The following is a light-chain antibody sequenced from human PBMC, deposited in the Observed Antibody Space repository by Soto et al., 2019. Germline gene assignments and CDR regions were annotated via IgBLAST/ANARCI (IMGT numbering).Light chain of an antibody. J-gene: IGLJ3*02. V-gene: IGLV2-14*01. CDR2: EVT. CDR1: NSDVGGYNY. Sequence: QSVLTQPASVSGSPGQSITISCTGSNSDVGGYNYVSWYQQHPGKAPKLMIYEVTYRPSGVSDRFSGSKSGNTASLTISGLQAEDEADYYCCSYSTSSLRVFGGGTKVTVL. CDR3: CSYSTSSLRV.